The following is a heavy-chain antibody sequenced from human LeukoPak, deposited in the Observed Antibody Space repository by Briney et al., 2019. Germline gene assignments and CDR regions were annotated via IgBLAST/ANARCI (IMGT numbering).Heavy chain of an antibody. V-gene: IGHV1-2*02. J-gene: IGHJ4*02. CDR3: ARDLRGWFGDLNL. Sequence: ASVKVSCKASGYTFAAYYIHWVRQAPGQGLEWMGWINPNSGGTNSAQKFQGRDTMTRDTSITTTYMEVGRLTSDDTAVYYCARDLRGWFGDLNLWGQGTLVTVSS. D-gene: IGHD3-10*01. CDR1: GYTFAAYY. CDR2: INPNSGGT.